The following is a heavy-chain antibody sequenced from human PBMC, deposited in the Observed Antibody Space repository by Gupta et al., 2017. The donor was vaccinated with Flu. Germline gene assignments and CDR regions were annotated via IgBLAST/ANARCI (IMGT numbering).Heavy chain of an antibody. Sequence: EVQLVESGGGLVQPGGSLRLSCAASGFTVSSHYLSWVRQAPGKGLEWVSVIYSGGSTYYADSVKGRFTISRDNSKNTLYLQMNSLRAEDTAVYYCARETSFQPYYFDYWGQGTLVTVSS. CDR1: GFTVSSHY. CDR2: IYSGGST. J-gene: IGHJ4*02. D-gene: IGHD1-14*01. CDR3: ARETSFQPYYFDY. V-gene: IGHV3-66*02.